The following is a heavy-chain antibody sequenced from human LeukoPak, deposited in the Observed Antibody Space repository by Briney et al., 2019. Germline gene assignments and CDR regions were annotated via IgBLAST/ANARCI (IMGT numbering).Heavy chain of an antibody. D-gene: IGHD6-19*01. J-gene: IGHJ4*02. CDR1: GFTFSSYG. CDR3: AKSQPSIAVAGYYFDY. CDR2: IRYDGSNK. Sequence: GGSLRLSCAASGFTFSSYGMHWVRQAPGKGLEWVAFIRYDGSNKYYADSVKGRFAISRDNSKNTLYLQMNSLRAEDTAVYYCAKSQPSIAVAGYYFDYWGQGTLVTVSS. V-gene: IGHV3-30*02.